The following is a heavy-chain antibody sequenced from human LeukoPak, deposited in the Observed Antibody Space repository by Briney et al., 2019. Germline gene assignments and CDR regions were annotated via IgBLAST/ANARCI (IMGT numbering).Heavy chain of an antibody. CDR1: GFTFSNYW. Sequence: PGGSRRLSCAASGFTFSNYWMTWVRQAPGKGLEWVANIKQDGSEKYYVDSVKGRFTISRDNAKNSLYLQMNSLRAEDTALYYCAREDQPRGTFDYWGQGILVTVSS. J-gene: IGHJ4*02. CDR2: IKQDGSEK. V-gene: IGHV3-7*05. D-gene: IGHD2-15*01. CDR3: AREDQPRGTFDY.